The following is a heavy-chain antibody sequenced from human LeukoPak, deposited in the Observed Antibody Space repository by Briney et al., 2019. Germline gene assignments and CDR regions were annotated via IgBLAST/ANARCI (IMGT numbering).Heavy chain of an antibody. CDR2: IHHSGST. CDR3: ARLVGATAFDY. Sequence: PSETLSLTCTISGGSISTYYWGWIRQPPGKKLEWLGYIHHSGSTNYNPSVKSRATISVDTSKQQFSLKLSSVTAADTAVYYCARLVGATAFDYWGQGTLVAVSS. J-gene: IGHJ4*02. D-gene: IGHD1-26*01. V-gene: IGHV4-59*08. CDR1: GGSISTYY.